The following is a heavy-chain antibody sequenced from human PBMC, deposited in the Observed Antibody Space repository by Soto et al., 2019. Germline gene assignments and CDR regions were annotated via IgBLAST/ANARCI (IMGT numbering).Heavy chain of an antibody. Sequence: PGGSLRLSCAASGFTFSNAWMNWVRQAPGKGLEWVGRIKSKIDAGTTDYAAPVKGRFTISRDDSKNTLYLQINSLKTEDTAVYFCTTSGYNYAIAFGYWGQGTLVTVSS. CDR2: IKSKIDAGTT. V-gene: IGHV3-15*07. CDR1: GFTFSNAW. CDR3: TTSGYNYAIAFGY. J-gene: IGHJ4*02. D-gene: IGHD5-18*01.